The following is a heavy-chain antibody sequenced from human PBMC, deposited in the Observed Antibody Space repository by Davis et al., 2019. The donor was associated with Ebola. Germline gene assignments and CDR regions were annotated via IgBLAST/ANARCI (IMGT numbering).Heavy chain of an antibody. CDR2: LRSSADGGAT. CDR1: GFTFSSYS. Sequence: GESLKISCAASGFTFSSYSMNWVRQAPGKGLEWVGRLRSSADGGATDYAAPVKGRFSIWRDASKNTVYLQMNDLKIEDTAVYYCPTEGRTSSGSHYGWFDPWGRGMRVTVSS. J-gene: IGHJ5*02. V-gene: IGHV3-15*01. CDR3: PTEGRTSSGSHYGWFDP. D-gene: IGHD1-26*01.